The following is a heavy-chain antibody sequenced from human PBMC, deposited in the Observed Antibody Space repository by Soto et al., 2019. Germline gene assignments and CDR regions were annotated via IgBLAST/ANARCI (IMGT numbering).Heavy chain of an antibody. CDR2: ISASGDST. CDR1: GFTFSSYA. CDR3: AKGGLYNSRWYEGY. Sequence: EVQLLESGGALVQPGGSLRLSCAASGFTFSSYAMSWVRQAPGKGLEWVSSISASGDSTHNADSVKGRFAISRDNSKNPRNLQRTSLTPDETAVYYCAKGGLYNSRWYEGYGGQGPLVTVSS. D-gene: IGHD6-13*01. V-gene: IGHV3-23*01. J-gene: IGHJ4*02.